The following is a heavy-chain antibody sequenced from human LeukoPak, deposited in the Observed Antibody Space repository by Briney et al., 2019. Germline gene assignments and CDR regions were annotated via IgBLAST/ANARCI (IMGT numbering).Heavy chain of an antibody. Sequence: SETVSLTCAVYGGSFSGYYWSWIRQPPGKGLEWRGEINHRGSTNYNPSLKSRVPISVDKSKHQFSLKLSSVTAADTAVYYCASRSPYYYNSAAYWGQGTLVAVSS. V-gene: IGHV4-34*01. CDR3: ASRSPYYYNSAAY. CDR1: GGSFSGYY. CDR2: INHRGST. D-gene: IGHD3-22*01. J-gene: IGHJ4*02.